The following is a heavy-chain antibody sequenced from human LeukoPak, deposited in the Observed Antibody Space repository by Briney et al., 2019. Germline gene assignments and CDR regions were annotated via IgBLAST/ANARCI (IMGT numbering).Heavy chain of an antibody. V-gene: IGHV1-46*01. CDR3: AREPFADYESSGNLPSPFDY. D-gene: IGHD3-22*01. CDR1: GYTFTSYD. CDR2: INPSGGST. J-gene: IGHJ4*02. Sequence: ASVKVSCKASGYTFTSYDINWVRQATGQGLEWMGIINPSGGSTSYAQKFQDRVTMTRDMSTTTVYMELSSLRSEDTAVYYCAREPFADYESSGNLPSPFDYWGQGTLVTVSS.